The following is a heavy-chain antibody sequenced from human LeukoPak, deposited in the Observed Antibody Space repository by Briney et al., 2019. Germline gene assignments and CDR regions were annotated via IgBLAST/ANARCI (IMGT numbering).Heavy chain of an antibody. CDR1: RFSFSNYW. Sequence: GGSLRLSCAASRFSFSNYWMHWDRQAPGKGLVWVSRVKSDGSNPSYADSVKGRFTISRDNAENMLYLQMNTLGAEDTAVYYCARDIVSGSGSLDYWGQGTLVTVSS. CDR2: VKSDGSNP. D-gene: IGHD3-10*01. J-gene: IGHJ4*02. CDR3: ARDIVSGSGSLDY. V-gene: IGHV3-74*01.